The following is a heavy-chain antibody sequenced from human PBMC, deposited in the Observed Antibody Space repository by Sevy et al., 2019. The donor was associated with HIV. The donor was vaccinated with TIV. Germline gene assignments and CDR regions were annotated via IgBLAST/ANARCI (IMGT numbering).Heavy chain of an antibody. CDR1: GFTFSSYT. CDR3: ARGSHDYGDYDRDVGFDY. D-gene: IGHD4-17*01. Sequence: GGSLRLSCEDSGFTFSSYTMNWVRQAPGKGLEWVSSISSTGNYIYYADSLKGRFSISRDNAKNSLYLQMNSLRAEDTAVYYCARGSHDYGDYDRDVGFDYWGQGTLVTVSS. J-gene: IGHJ4*02. CDR2: ISSTGNYI. V-gene: IGHV3-21*01.